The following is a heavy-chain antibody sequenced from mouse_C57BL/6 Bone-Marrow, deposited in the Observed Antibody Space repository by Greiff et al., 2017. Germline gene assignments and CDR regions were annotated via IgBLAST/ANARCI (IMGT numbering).Heavy chain of an antibody. CDR2: IYPGSGST. CDR1: GYTFTSYW. V-gene: IGHV1-55*01. CDR3: ASGCRYSNYFYYAMDY. J-gene: IGHJ4*01. D-gene: IGHD2-5*01. Sequence: QVQLQQPGPELVKPGASVKMSCKASGYTFTSYWINWVKQRPGQGLEWIGDIYPGSGSTNYNEKFKRKATLTVDTSSSTAYMQLSSLTSEDSAVYYGASGCRYSNYFYYAMDYWGQGTSVTVSS.